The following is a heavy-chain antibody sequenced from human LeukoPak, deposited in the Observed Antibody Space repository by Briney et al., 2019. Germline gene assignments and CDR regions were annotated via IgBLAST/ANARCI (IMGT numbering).Heavy chain of an antibody. J-gene: IGHJ4*02. Sequence: SWIRQPPGKALGWLALIYWDDDKRYSPSLKSRLTITKDTSKNQVVLTMTNMDPVDTATYYGAHRPAIAYFDYWGQGTLVTVSS. CDR3: AHRPAIAYFDY. D-gene: IGHD2-2*02. V-gene: IGHV2-5*08. CDR2: IYWDDDK.